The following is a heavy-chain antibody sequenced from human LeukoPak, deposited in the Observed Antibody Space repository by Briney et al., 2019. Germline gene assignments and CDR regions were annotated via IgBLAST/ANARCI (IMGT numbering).Heavy chain of an antibody. Sequence: AASVKVSCKGSGYTFTSYSITWVRQPPGQRLEWMGWISTNNGNTDYAQKLRDRVTMTTDTSTNTAYMELRSLRSDDTAVYYCARDLDRIVPTTADYWGQGTLVTVSS. V-gene: IGHV1-18*01. D-gene: IGHD5-12*01. CDR2: ISTNNGNT. CDR1: GYTFTSYS. CDR3: ARDLDRIVPTTADY. J-gene: IGHJ4*02.